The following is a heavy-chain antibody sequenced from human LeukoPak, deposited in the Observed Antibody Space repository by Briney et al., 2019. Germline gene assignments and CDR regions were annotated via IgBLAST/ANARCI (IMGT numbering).Heavy chain of an antibody. J-gene: IGHJ4*02. CDR2: ISSSSSYI. D-gene: IGHD3-9*01. Sequence: TSGGSLRLSCAASGFTFSSYSMNWVRQAPGKGLEWVSSISSSSSYIYYADSVKGRFTISRDNSKNTLYLQMNSLRAEDTAVYYCARDPNVYFESGGDGDPFDYWGQGTLVTVSS. CDR1: GFTFSSYS. V-gene: IGHV3-21*01. CDR3: ARDPNVYFESGGDGDPFDY.